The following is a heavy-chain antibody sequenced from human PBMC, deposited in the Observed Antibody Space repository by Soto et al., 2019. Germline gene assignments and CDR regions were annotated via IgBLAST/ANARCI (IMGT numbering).Heavy chain of an antibody. CDR1: GGSINYSY. V-gene: IGHV4-59*01. J-gene: IGHJ6*02. CDR2: ISYTGSA. Sequence: SETLSLTCTVSGGSINYSYWTWIRQPPGKGLEWIGYISYTGSANYNASLKSRLTISVDTSKNQFSLKLSSVTAADAAVYFCARVSKLVAPKDGKSAYFYAMDVWGHGTTVTVSS. D-gene: IGHD6-6*01. CDR3: ARVSKLVAPKDGKSAYFYAMDV.